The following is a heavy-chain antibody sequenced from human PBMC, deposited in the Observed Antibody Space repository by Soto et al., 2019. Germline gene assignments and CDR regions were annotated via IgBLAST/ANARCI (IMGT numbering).Heavy chain of an antibody. CDR2: IYSGGST. Sequence: EVQLVESGGGLIQPGGSLRLSCAPSGFTVSSNYMTWVRQAPGKGLEWVSVIYSGGSTYYADSVKGRFTISRDKSKNTLLLQMNILTAEDTAVYYCARAPGLYRYGYYGMDVWGQGTTVIVSS. D-gene: IGHD5-18*01. CDR3: ARAPGLYRYGYYGMDV. V-gene: IGHV3-53*01. J-gene: IGHJ6*02. CDR1: GFTVSSNY.